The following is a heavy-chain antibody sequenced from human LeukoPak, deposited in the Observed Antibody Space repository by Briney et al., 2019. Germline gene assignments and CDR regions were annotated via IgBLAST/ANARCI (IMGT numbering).Heavy chain of an antibody. CDR3: ARDQGNGCFDP. CDR1: GFTFNTYW. CDR2: MNQDGTEK. D-gene: IGHD1-1*01. V-gene: IGHV3-7*01. J-gene: IGHJ5*02. Sequence: GGSLRLSCAASGFTFNTYWMNWVRQAPGERLEWVASMNQDGTEKYYVDSVKGRFTISRDNAKNSLYLQMGSLRVEDTAVYYCARDQGNGCFDPWGQGSLVTVSS.